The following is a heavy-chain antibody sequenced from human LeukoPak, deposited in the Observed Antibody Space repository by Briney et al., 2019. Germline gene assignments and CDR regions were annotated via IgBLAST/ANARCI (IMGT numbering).Heavy chain of an antibody. J-gene: IGHJ3*02. CDR2: INPNSDGT. CDR1: GYTFTGYY. D-gene: IGHD2-2*01. V-gene: IGHV1-2*02. Sequence: ASVKVSCKASGYTFTGYYMHWVRQAPGQGLEWMGWINPNSDGTNYAQKFQGRVTMTRDTSISTAYMELSRLRSDDTAVYYCARPVYCSSTSCYAFDIWGQGTMVTVSS. CDR3: ARPVYCSSTSCYAFDI.